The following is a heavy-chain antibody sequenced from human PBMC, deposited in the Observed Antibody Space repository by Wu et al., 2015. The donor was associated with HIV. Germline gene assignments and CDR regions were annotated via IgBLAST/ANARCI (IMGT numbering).Heavy chain of an antibody. CDR1: GGTFSTYA. CDR3: AREVTVTSTVGWFAP. J-gene: IGHJ5*02. D-gene: IGHD4-17*01. V-gene: IGHV1-69*05. CDR2: IIPIFGTA. Sequence: QVHLVQSGAEVKKPGSSVKVSCKASGGTFSTYAISWVRQAPGQGLEWMGGIIPIFGTANYTQNFQGRVTITTDESTNTAYMELTSLRSEDTAVYYCAREVTVTSTVGWFAPWGQGTLVTVSS.